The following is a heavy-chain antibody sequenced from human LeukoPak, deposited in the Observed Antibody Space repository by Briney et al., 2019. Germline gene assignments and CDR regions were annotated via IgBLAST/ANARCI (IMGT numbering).Heavy chain of an antibody. Sequence: PSETLSLTCAVSGGSISSSNWWSWVRQPPGKGLEWIGEIYHSGSTNYNPSLKSRVIISVDTSKNQFSLKLSSVTAADTAMYYCARLAYCSGGSCYSYYFDYWGQGTLVTVSS. CDR1: GGSISSSNW. CDR3: ARLAYCSGGSCYSYYFDY. J-gene: IGHJ4*02. CDR2: IYHSGST. V-gene: IGHV4-4*02. D-gene: IGHD2-15*01.